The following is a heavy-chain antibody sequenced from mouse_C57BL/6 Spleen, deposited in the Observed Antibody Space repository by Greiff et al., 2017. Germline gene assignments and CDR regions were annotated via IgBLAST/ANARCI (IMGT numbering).Heavy chain of an antibody. Sequence: QVQLQQSGAELVKPGASVKISCKASGYTFTDYYINWVKQRPGQGLEWIGKIGPGSGSTYYNEKFKGKATLTADKSSPTAHMQRSSLTSDDSAVYFCARSPNWALSIDYWGQGTSVTVSS. J-gene: IGHJ4*01. CDR2: IGPGSGST. V-gene: IGHV1-77*01. CDR3: ARSPNWALSIDY. D-gene: IGHD4-1*02. CDR1: GYTFTDYY.